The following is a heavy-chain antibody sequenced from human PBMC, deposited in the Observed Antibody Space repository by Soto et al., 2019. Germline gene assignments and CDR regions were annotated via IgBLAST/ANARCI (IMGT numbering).Heavy chain of an antibody. J-gene: IGHJ6*03. CDR1: GGSFSGYY. CDR3: ARVRGKQLFPWYYYMDV. CDR2: INHSGST. Sequence: PSETLSLTCAVYGGSFSGYYWSWIRQPPGKGLEWIGEINHSGSTNYNPSLKSRVTISVDTSKNQFSLKLSSVTAADTAVYYCARVRGKQLFPWYYYMDVWGKGTTVTVSS. V-gene: IGHV4-34*01. D-gene: IGHD6-13*01.